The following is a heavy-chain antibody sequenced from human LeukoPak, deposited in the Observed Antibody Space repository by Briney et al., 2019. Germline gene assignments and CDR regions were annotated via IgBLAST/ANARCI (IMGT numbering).Heavy chain of an antibody. D-gene: IGHD3-10*01. CDR2: IYYSGST. V-gene: IGHV4-39*07. CDR1: GGSISSSSYY. Sequence: SETLSLTCTVSGGSISSSSYYWGWIRQPPGKGLEWIGSIYYSGSTYYNPSLKSRVTISVDTSKNQFSLKLSSVTAADTAVYYCARGWFGVDYWGQGTLVTVSS. J-gene: IGHJ4*02. CDR3: ARGWFGVDY.